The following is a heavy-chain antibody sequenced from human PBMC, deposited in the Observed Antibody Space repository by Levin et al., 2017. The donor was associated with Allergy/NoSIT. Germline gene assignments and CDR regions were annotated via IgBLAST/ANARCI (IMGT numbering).Heavy chain of an antibody. J-gene: IGHJ3*02. CDR1: GFTFSSYA. V-gene: IGHV3-30-3*01. D-gene: IGHD5-24*01. CDR2: ISYDGSNK. CDR3: AREDGYSIRGAFDI. Sequence: GESLKISCAASGFTFSSYAMHWVRQAPGKGLEWVAVISYDGSNKYYADSVKGRFTISRDNSKNTLYLQMSSLRAEDTAVYYCAREDGYSIRGAFDIWGQGTMVTVSS.